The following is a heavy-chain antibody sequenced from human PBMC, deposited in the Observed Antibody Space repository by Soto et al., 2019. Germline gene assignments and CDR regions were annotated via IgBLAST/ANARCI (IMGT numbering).Heavy chain of an antibody. CDR3: ARDPLVKWQWLGSDAFDI. D-gene: IGHD6-19*01. V-gene: IGHV3-33*01. J-gene: IGHJ3*02. CDR2: IWYDGSNK. Sequence: QVQLVESGGGVVQPGRSLRLSCAASGFTFSSYGMHWVRQAPGKGLEWVAVIWYDGSNKYYADSVKGRFTISRDNSKNTLYLQMNSLRAEDTAVYYCARDPLVKWQWLGSDAFDIWGQGTMVTVSS. CDR1: GFTFSSYG.